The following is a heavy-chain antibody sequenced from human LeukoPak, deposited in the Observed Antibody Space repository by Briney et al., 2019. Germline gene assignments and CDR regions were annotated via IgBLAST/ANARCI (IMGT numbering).Heavy chain of an antibody. CDR3: ARGSIAVAAWFDP. CDR1: GGSISSYY. D-gene: IGHD6-19*01. CDR2: IYYSGST. J-gene: IGHJ5*02. V-gene: IGHV4-59*01. Sequence: PSETLSLTCTVSGGSISSYYWSWIRQPPGKGLEWIGYIYYSGSTNYNPSLKSRVTISVDTSKNQFSLKLSSVTAADTAVYYCARGSIAVAAWFDPWGQGSLVTVSS.